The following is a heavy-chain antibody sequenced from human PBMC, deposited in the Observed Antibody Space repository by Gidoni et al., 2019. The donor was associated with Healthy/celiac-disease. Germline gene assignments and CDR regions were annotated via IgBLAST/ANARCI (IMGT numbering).Heavy chain of an antibody. D-gene: IGHD3-3*01. V-gene: IGHV5-51*01. CDR2: FYPGDSDT. Sequence: EVQLVQSGAEVNKPGESLKISCEVSGYSFTNYWIGWVRQMSGKGLEWMGIFYPGDSDTRYSPSFQGQVTISADKSISAAYLQWSSLKASDTAIYYCARFYDFWSGYYNSAGYFDFWGQGTLVTVSS. CDR3: ARFYDFWSGYYNSAGYFDF. J-gene: IGHJ4*02. CDR1: GYSFTNYW.